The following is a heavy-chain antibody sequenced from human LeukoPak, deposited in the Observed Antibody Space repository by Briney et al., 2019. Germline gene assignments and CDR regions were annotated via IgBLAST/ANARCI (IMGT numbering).Heavy chain of an antibody. CDR1: GFTFSDYY. Sequence: KPGGSLRLSCAASGFTFSDYYMSWIRQAPGKGLEWVSYISSSGSTIYYADSVKGRFTISRDNAKNSLYLQMNSLRAEDTAVYSCARGADGVSSDSRGWFDPWGQGTLVTVSS. V-gene: IGHV3-11*04. D-gene: IGHD2-15*01. CDR2: ISSSGSTI. J-gene: IGHJ5*02. CDR3: ARGADGVSSDSRGWFDP.